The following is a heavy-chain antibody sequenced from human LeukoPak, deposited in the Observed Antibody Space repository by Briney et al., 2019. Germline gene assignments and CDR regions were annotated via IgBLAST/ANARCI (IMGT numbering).Heavy chain of an antibody. V-gene: IGHV3-23*01. J-gene: IGHJ4*02. CDR3: AIDIIEGWDLDS. CDR1: GFSFFYYG. CDR2: LSGSGDNT. Sequence: GGSLRLSCAASGFSFFYYGMTWVRQAPGKGLEWVSTLSGSGDNTYYADAVKGRFTISRDNSKSTLYLEMNSLRAEDTAIHYCAIDIIEGWDLDSWGQGTLVTVSS. D-gene: IGHD2/OR15-2a*01.